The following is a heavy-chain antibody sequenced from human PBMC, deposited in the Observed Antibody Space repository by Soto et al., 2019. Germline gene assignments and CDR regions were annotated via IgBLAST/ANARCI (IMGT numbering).Heavy chain of an antibody. J-gene: IGHJ1*01. Sequence: PSETLSLTCTVSGGSISSYYWSWIRQPPGKGLEWIGYIYYSGGTNYNPSLKSRVTISVDTSKNQFSLKLSSVTAADTAVYYCARHLLHGDHAYFQHWGQGTLVTISS. CDR3: ARHLLHGDHAYFQH. CDR2: IYYSGGT. V-gene: IGHV4-59*08. CDR1: GGSISSYY. D-gene: IGHD4-17*01.